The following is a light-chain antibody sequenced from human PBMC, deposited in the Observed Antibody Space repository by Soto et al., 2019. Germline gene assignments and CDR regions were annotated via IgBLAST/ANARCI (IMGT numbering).Light chain of an antibody. Sequence: QSVLTQSPSASASLGASVELTCTLSSGHSSYAIAWHQQQPEKGPRYLMKVNRDGSHTKGDGIPDRFSGSSSGAERYLTISSLQSEDEADYYCQTWGTGIRVFGGGTKLTVL. V-gene: IGLV4-69*01. CDR2: VNRDGSH. CDR1: SGHSSYA. J-gene: IGLJ3*02. CDR3: QTWGTGIRV.